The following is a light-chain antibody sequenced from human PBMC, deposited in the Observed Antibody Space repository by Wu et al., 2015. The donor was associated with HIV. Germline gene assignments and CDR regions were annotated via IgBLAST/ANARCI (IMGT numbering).Light chain of an antibody. J-gene: IGKJ1*01. Sequence: EVVLIQSPVTLSVSQGKSVTLSCRASQSVNNNLAWYQQKPGQAPRLLIYGASTRATGLPARFSGSGSGTEFTLTISSLQSEDSAVYYCQQYNNWPLRFGQGTKVRNQT. CDR2: GAS. CDR1: QSVNNN. CDR3: QQYNNWPLR. V-gene: IGKV3-15*01.